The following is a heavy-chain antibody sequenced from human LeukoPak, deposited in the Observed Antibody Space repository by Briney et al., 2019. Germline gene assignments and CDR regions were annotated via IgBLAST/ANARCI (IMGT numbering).Heavy chain of an antibody. D-gene: IGHD6-13*01. CDR1: GFTFSSYG. CDR3: AKEERELVLWGGWFDP. J-gene: IGHJ5*02. V-gene: IGHV3-30*18. CDR2: ISYDGSNK. Sequence: PGGSLRLSCAASGFTFSSYGMHWVRQAPGKGLEWVAVISYDGSNKYYADSVKGRFTISRDNSKNTLNLQMNSLKTEDTAVYYCAKEERELVLWGGWFDPWGQGTLVTVSS.